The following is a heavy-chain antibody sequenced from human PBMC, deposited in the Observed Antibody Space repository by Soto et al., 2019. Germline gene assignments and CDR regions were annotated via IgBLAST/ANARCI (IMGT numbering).Heavy chain of an antibody. J-gene: IGHJ5*02. CDR2: FIPRFETA. CDR3: ARSAATVTLRWFDP. CDR1: GGTFSSYS. V-gene: IGHV1-69*13. D-gene: IGHD5-18*01. Sequence: SVKVSCKASGGTFSSYSISWVRQAPGQGLEWMGGFIPRFETANYAQKFLGRVTITADESTGTAYMELTSLRSEDTAVYYCARSAATVTLRWFDPWGQGTLVTVSS.